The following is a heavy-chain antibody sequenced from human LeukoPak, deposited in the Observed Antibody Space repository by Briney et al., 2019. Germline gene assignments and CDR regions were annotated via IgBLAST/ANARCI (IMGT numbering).Heavy chain of an antibody. CDR1: GGSISSSSYY. J-gene: IGHJ6*04. D-gene: IGHD3-10*01. CDR3: ARDGSGSYYSSAFYMDV. Sequence: PSETLSLTCTVSGGSISSSSYYWGWIRQPPGKGLEWIGSIYYSGSTYYNPSLKSRVTISVDTSKNQFSLKLSSVTAADTAVYYCARDGSGSYYSSAFYMDVWGKGTTVTVSS. V-gene: IGHV4-39*07. CDR2: IYYSGST.